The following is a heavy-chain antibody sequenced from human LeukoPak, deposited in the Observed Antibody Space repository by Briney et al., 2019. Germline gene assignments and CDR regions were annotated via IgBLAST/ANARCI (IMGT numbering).Heavy chain of an antibody. CDR2: ISSSGSTI. Sequence: GGPLRLSCAASGFTFSSYEMNWVRQAPGKGLEWVSYISSSGSTIYYAASVKGRFTISRDNAKNSLYLQMNSLRAEDTAVYYCARDGKGRNRIGYYFDYWGQGTLVTVSS. D-gene: IGHD3-10*01. V-gene: IGHV3-48*03. J-gene: IGHJ4*02. CDR3: ARDGKGRNRIGYYFDY. CDR1: GFTFSSYE.